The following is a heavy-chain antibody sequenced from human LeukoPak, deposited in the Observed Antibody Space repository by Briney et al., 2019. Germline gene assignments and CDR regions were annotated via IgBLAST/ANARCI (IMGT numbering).Heavy chain of an antibody. D-gene: IGHD3-10*01. CDR1: GFTFSSYW. J-gene: IGHJ4*02. CDR2: INHNGNVN. CDR3: AKGGSGSYVFFDY. V-gene: IGHV3-7*01. Sequence: GGSLRLSCAASGFTFSSYWMNWARQAPGKGLEWVASINHNGNVNYYVDSVKGRFTISRDNAKNSLYLQMNSLRAEDTAVYYCAKGGSGSYVFFDYWGQGTLVTVSS.